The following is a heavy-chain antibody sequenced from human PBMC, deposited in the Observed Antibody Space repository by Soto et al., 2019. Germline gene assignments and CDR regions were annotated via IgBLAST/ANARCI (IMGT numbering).Heavy chain of an antibody. J-gene: IGHJ4*02. CDR2: MNPNSGTT. CDR1: GYTFTSYD. CDR3: ARNLGFCTGGSCYFGY. Sequence: QVQLVQSGAEVKKPGASVKVSCKASGYTFTSYDINWVRQAAGQGLEWMGWMNPNSGTTGYAQKFQGRVTMTRKTSINTAYMELTSLRSEDTAVYYCARNLGFCTGGSCYFGYWGQGTLVTVSS. D-gene: IGHD2-15*01. V-gene: IGHV1-8*02.